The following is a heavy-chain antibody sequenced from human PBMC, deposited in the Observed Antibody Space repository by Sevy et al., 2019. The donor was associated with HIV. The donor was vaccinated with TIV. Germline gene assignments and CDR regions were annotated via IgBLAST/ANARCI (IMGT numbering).Heavy chain of an antibody. CDR1: GFTFSSYA. D-gene: IGHD3-22*01. Sequence: GGSLRLSCVASGFTFSSYAMSWVRQAPGKGLEWVSAISGSGGSTYYADSVKGRFTISRDNSKNTLYLQMNSLRAEDTAVYYCAKVGGYGDYYDSSGNFDYWGQGTLVTVSS. CDR3: AKVGGYGDYYDSSGNFDY. CDR2: ISGSGGST. V-gene: IGHV3-23*01. J-gene: IGHJ4*02.